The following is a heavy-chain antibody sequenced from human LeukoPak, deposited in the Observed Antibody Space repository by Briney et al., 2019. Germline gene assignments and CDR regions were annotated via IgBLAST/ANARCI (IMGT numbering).Heavy chain of an antibody. V-gene: IGHV3-7*01. CDR2: VNKDGSEK. CDR3: ARSSSSPTDWDFDY. J-gene: IGHJ4*02. CDR1: GFTFSNYW. D-gene: IGHD6-13*01. Sequence: PGGSLRLSCAASGFTFSNYWVSWVRQAPGKGLEWVASVNKDGSEKEYVDSLKGRFTISRDNAKNSLYLQMNSLRAEDTAVYYCARSSSSPTDWDFDYWGQGTLVTVS.